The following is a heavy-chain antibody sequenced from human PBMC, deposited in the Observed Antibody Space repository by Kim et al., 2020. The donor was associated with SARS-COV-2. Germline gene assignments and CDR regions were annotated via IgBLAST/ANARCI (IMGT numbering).Heavy chain of an antibody. J-gene: IGHJ6*02. CDR3: ARAMYYDILTGYYVPHYYGMDV. Sequence: GGSLRLSCAASGFTFSSYWMSWVRQAPGKGLEWVANIKQDGSEKYYVDSVKGRFTISRDNAKNSLYLQMNSLRAEDTAVYYCARAMYYDILTGYYVPHYYGMDVWGQGTTVTVSS. CDR1: GFTFSSYW. CDR2: IKQDGSEK. D-gene: IGHD3-9*01. V-gene: IGHV3-7*01.